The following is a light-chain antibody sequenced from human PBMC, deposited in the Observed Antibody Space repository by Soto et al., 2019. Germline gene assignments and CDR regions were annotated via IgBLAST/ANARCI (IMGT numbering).Light chain of an antibody. CDR1: SSDVGGYES. CDR3: ASYTTSTELV. J-gene: IGLJ2*01. CDR2: DVN. V-gene: IGLV2-14*03. Sequence: QSVPTQPASVSGSPGQSITIPCTGTSSDVGGYESVAWYQQHPGKVPKLIISDVNNRPSGVPFRFSGSKSGNVASLTISGLQAEDEADYYCASYTTSTELVFGGGTQLTVL.